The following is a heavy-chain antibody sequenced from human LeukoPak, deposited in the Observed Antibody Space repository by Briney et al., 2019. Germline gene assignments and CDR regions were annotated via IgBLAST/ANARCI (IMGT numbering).Heavy chain of an antibody. CDR2: ISGSGGST. CDR1: GFTFSSYA. Sequence: GGSLRLSCAASGFTFSSYAMSWVRQAPGKGLEWVSAISGSGGSTYYADSVKGRFTISRDNSKNTLYLQMNSLRAEDTAVYYCAKLPWLRGVIGWFDPWGQGTLVTVSS. J-gene: IGHJ5*02. D-gene: IGHD3-10*01. V-gene: IGHV3-23*01. CDR3: AKLPWLRGVIGWFDP.